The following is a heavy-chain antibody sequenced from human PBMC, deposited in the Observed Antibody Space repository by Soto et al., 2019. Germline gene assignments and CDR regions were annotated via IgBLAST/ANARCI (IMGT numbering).Heavy chain of an antibody. Sequence: PGESLKISWKGSGYSFTSYWIVWVRQIPGRGLEWMGIIHPGDSDTRYSPFFQGQVTISADKSISTAYLQWSSLKASDTAMYYCARHNRYSSTWFEGWFDPWGQGTLVTVSS. J-gene: IGHJ5*02. CDR1: GYSFTSYW. V-gene: IGHV5-51*01. CDR2: IHPGDSDT. D-gene: IGHD6-13*01. CDR3: ARHNRYSSTWFEGWFDP.